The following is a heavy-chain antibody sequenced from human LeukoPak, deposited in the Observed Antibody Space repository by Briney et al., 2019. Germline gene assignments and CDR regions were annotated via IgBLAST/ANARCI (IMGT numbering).Heavy chain of an antibody. CDR2: ISWDGGST. D-gene: IGHD2/OR15-2a*01. J-gene: IGHJ4*02. V-gene: IGHV3-43D*03. Sequence: GGSLRLSCAASGFTFDDYAMHWVRQAPGKGLEWVSLISWDGGSTYYADSVKGRFTISRDNSKNSLYLQMNSLRAEDTALYYCAKPLSAGSYFDYWGQGTLVTVSS. CDR3: AKPLSAGSYFDY. CDR1: GFTFDDYA.